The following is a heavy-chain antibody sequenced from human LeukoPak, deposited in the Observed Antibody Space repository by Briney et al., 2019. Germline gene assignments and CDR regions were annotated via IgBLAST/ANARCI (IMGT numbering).Heavy chain of an antibody. V-gene: IGHV4-34*01. CDR2: INHSGST. D-gene: IGHD2-8*01. Sequence: SETLSLTCAVYGGSFSGYYWSWIRQPPGKGLEWIGEINHSGSTNYNPSLKSRVTISVDTSKNQFSLKLSFVTAADTAVYYCAREWYYYYYMDVWGKGTTVTVSS. J-gene: IGHJ6*03. CDR1: GGSFSGYY. CDR3: AREWYYYYYMDV.